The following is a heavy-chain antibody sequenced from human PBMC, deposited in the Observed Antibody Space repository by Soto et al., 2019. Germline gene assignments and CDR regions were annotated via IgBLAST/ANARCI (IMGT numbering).Heavy chain of an antibody. CDR1: GGSIRDYY. CDR2: MYISGTS. Sequence: QVQLQESGPGLVKPSETLSVTCSVSGGSIRDYYWAWIRQPAGKGLEWIGRMYISGTSKSNPSLMSRVTLSADTSVNQFSLTLSSVTAADTAIYYCARMYNSGFYRPEGDYYFYGMDVWGQGTTVTVSS. D-gene: IGHD5-12*01. J-gene: IGHJ6*02. V-gene: IGHV4-4*07. CDR3: ARMYNSGFYRPEGDYYFYGMDV.